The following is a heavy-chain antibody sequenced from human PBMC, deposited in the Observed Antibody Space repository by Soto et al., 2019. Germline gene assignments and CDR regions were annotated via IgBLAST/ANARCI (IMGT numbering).Heavy chain of an antibody. CDR1: GYTFTSYD. V-gene: IGHV1-8*01. Sequence: ASVKVSCKASGYTFTSYDINWVRQATGQGLEWMGWMNPNSGNTGYAQKFQGRVTMTRNTSISTAYMELSSLRSEDTAVYYCARTYYDFLTGYSFLDYWGQGTLVTVSS. CDR3: ARTYYDFLTGYSFLDY. J-gene: IGHJ4*02. CDR2: MNPNSGNT. D-gene: IGHD3-9*01.